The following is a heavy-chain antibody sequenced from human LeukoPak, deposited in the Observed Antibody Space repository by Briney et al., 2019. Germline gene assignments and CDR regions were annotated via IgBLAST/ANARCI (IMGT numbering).Heavy chain of an antibody. J-gene: IGHJ4*02. Sequence: PGGSLRLSCAVSGFTFSSYWMTWVRQAPGKGLEWVANIKQDGSDTYSVDSVKGRFTISRDNAKNSLYLEMNSLRVEDTAVYYCATSGYRGYGIDYWGQGTLVAVSS. CDR1: GFTFSSYW. V-gene: IGHV3-7*03. CDR3: ATSGYRGYGIDY. D-gene: IGHD5-12*01. CDR2: IKQDGSDT.